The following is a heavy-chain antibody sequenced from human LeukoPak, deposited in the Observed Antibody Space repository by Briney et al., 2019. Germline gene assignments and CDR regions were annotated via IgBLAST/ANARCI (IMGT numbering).Heavy chain of an antibody. Sequence: GASVKVSCKASGYSCTSYGISWVRQAPGQGLEWMGWISAYNGDTIYAQKLQGRVTMTTDTSTSTAYMELRSLTSDDTAVYYCAREVPRIAAAGRVAFDIWGQGTMVTVSS. CDR2: ISAYNGDT. CDR3: AREVPRIAAAGRVAFDI. CDR1: GYSCTSYG. J-gene: IGHJ3*02. V-gene: IGHV1-18*01. D-gene: IGHD6-13*01.